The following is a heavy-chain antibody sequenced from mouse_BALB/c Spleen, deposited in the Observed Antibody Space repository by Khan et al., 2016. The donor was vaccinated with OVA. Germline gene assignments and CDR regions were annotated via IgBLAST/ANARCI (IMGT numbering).Heavy chain of an antibody. CDR1: GFTFSTYV. CDR2: ISSGGDYI. D-gene: IGHD1-1*01. V-gene: IGHV5-6*01. Sequence: EVELVESGGDLVKPGGSLKLSCAASGFTFSTYVMSWVRQTPDKRLEWVATISSGGDYIYYPDSVKGRFTISRDDAKNTLHLQMSSLRSEDTAMYYCARHNYGLFAYWGQGTLVTVSA. CDR3: ARHNYGLFAY. J-gene: IGHJ3*01.